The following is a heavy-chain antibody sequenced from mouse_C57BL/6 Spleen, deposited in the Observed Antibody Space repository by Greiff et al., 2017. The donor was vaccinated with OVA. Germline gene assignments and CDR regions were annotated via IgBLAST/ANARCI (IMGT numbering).Heavy chain of an antibody. Sequence: VQLQQSGPELVKPGASVKISCKASGYTFTDYYMNWVKQSHGKSLEWIGDINPNNGGTSYNQKFKGKATLTVDKSSSTAYMELRSLTSEDSAVYYCARYWDKMDYWGQGTSVTVSS. J-gene: IGHJ4*01. CDR1: GYTFTDYY. V-gene: IGHV1-26*01. CDR2: INPNNGGT. CDR3: ARYWDKMDY. D-gene: IGHD4-1*01.